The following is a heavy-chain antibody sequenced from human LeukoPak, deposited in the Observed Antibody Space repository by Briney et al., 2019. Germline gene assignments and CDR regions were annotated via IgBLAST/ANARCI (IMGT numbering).Heavy chain of an antibody. Sequence: ASVKVSCKASGYTFTSYGISWVRQAPGQGLEWMGWISAYNGNTNYAQKLQGRVTMTTDTSTSTAYMELRSLRSDDTAVYYCARVDPSPITMVRGVIITLDYYYGMDVWGQGTTVTVSS. V-gene: IGHV1-18*01. CDR2: ISAYNGNT. D-gene: IGHD3-10*01. J-gene: IGHJ6*02. CDR3: ARVDPSPITMVRGVIITLDYYYGMDV. CDR1: GYTFTSYG.